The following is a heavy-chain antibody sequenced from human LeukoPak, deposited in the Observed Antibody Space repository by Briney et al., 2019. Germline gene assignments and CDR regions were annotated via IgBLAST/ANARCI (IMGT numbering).Heavy chain of an antibody. D-gene: IGHD3-10*01. CDR3: ARVGGSSDFDY. Sequence: PGGSLRLSCAASGFTFSTYWMHWVRQAPGKGLVWVSLIDTDGSSTPYADSVKGRFTISRDNAKNTLYLQMNSLRAKDTAVYYCARVGGSSDFDYWGQGTLVTVSS. CDR1: GFTFSTYW. V-gene: IGHV3-74*01. J-gene: IGHJ4*02. CDR2: IDTDGSST.